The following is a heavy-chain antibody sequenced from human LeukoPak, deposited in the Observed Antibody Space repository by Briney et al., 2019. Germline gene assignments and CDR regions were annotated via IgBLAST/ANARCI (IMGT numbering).Heavy chain of an antibody. J-gene: IGHJ4*01. CDR2: ISRSSNYI. V-gene: IGHV3-21*01. Sequence: GGSLRLSCAASGFTFCSSSMHWVREAPGKGLECVSSISRSSNYIYYADSVKGRCTIYRDHAKNSLYLRMNSLRAEDPAGFHCASFVSNSFYFDCWGHGTLVT. CDR1: GFTFCSSS. D-gene: IGHD2-21*01. CDR3: ASFVSNSFYFDC.